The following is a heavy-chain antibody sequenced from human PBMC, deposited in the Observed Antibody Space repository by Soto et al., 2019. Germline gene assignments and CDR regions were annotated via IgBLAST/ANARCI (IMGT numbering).Heavy chain of an antibody. Sequence: VXLQQWGXGLLRPXETXSLTCTVXGESFGAYYWSWIRQSPGKGLEWIGEVYHSGDTKYNPSLKSRVTISEDPSKNQFSLRMTSMTAADTGVYYCARGFSNSVTTRFDSWGQGTLVTVSS. CDR1: GESFGAYY. J-gene: IGHJ4*02. CDR2: VYHSGDT. CDR3: ARGFSNSVTTRFDS. D-gene: IGHD4-17*01. V-gene: IGHV4-34*01.